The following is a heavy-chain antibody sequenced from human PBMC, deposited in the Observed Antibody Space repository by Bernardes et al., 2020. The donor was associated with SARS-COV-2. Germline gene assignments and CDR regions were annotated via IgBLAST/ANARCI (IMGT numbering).Heavy chain of an antibody. CDR1: GFTFSSYG. CDR2: ISYDGSNK. D-gene: IGHD1-26*01. Sequence: GGSLRLSRAASGFTFSSYGMHWVRQAPGKGLEWVAVISYDGSNKYYADSVKGRFTISRDNSKNTLYLQMNSLRAEDTAVYYCAGEGVLGATSDAFDIWGQGTMVTVSA. J-gene: IGHJ3*02. V-gene: IGHV3-30*03. CDR3: AGEGVLGATSDAFDI.